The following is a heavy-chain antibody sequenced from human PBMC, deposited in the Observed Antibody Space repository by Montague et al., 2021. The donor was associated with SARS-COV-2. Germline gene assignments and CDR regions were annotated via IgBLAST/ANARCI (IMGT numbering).Heavy chain of an antibody. V-gene: IGHV4-39*01. Sequence: SETLSLTCTVSGGSVSGISSHWGWLRQPPGKGLEYIGSFYYAGGTQYNPSLKSRVTISVDTSNDQLSLKMNSVTAADTAVYFCARLYGSSFDYWGQGTLVTVSS. CDR1: GGSVSGISSH. CDR3: ARLYGSSFDY. D-gene: IGHD4-17*01. J-gene: IGHJ4*02. CDR2: FYYAGGT.